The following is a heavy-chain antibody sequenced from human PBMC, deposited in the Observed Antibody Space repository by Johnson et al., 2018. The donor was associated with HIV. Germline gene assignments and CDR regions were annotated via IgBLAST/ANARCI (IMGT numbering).Heavy chain of an antibody. D-gene: IGHD5-18*01. CDR2: IRYDGSNK. V-gene: IGHV3-33*01. J-gene: IGHJ3*02. Sequence: QVQLVESGGGLVQPGTSLRLSCAASGFTFRSYGMHWVRQAPGKGLEWVAVIRYDGSNKYYADSVKGRFTISRDNAKNTLYLQMNSLRAEDTALYYCARAYSYGVFDIWGQGTMVTVSS. CDR1: GFTFRSYG. CDR3: ARAYSYGVFDI.